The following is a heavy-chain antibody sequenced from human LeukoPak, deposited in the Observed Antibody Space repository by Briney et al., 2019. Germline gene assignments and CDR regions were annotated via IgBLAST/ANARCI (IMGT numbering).Heavy chain of an antibody. V-gene: IGHV1-69*01. CDR2: IIPIFGTA. CDR3: ARIVSGSYGAFDI. CDR1: GGTFSSYA. Sequence: SVKVSCKASGGTFSSYAISWVRQAPGQWLEWMGGIIPIFGTANYAQKFQGRVTITADESTSTAYMELSSLRSEDTAVYYCARIVSGSYGAFDIWGQGTMVTVSS. J-gene: IGHJ3*02. D-gene: IGHD1-26*01.